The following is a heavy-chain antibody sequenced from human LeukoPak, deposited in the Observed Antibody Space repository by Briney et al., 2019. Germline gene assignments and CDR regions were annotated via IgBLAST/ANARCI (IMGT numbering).Heavy chain of an antibody. CDR2: IYYGGST. Sequence: SETLSLTCTVSGGSISSGDYYWSWIRQPPGRGLEWIGYIYYGGSTYYNPSLKSRVTISVDTSKNQFSLKLSSVTAADTAVYYCAREGIVGATTGTHFDYWGQGTLVTVSS. V-gene: IGHV4-30-4*08. J-gene: IGHJ4*02. CDR1: GGSISSGDYY. CDR3: AREGIVGATTGTHFDY. D-gene: IGHD1-26*01.